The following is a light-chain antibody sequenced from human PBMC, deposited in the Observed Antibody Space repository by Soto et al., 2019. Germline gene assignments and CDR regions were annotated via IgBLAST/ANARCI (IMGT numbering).Light chain of an antibody. J-gene: IGKJ1*01. V-gene: IGKV3-20*01. CDR3: QLYGSSPPWT. CDR2: GAS. CDR1: QSVSSTY. Sequence: EIVLTQSPGTLSLSPGERATLSCRASQSVSSTYLAWYQQKPGQAPRLLIYGASSRATGIPDRFSGSGSGTDFTLTVNRLEPEDFAVYYCQLYGSSPPWTFGQGTKVESK.